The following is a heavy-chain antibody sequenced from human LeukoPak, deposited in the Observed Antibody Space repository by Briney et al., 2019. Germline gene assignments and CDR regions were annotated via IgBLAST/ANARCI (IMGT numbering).Heavy chain of an antibody. J-gene: IGHJ4*02. CDR3: ARDPPGYCSGNSCYVY. CDR1: GFTFSNYG. Sequence: GGSLRLSCAASGFTFSNYGMHWVRQAPGKGLEWVAIIWYDGNNKYYGDSVEGRFTISRDNSKSTLFLHMNSLRAEDTAVYYCARDPPGYCSGNSCYVYWGQGTLVTVSS. CDR2: IWYDGNNK. V-gene: IGHV3-33*01. D-gene: IGHD2-15*01.